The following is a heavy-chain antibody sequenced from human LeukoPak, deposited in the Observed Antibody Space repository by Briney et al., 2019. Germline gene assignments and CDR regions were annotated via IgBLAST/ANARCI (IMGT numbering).Heavy chain of an antibody. CDR3: AGDYGGSRFDY. CDR2: INHSGST. CDR1: GGCFSGYY. J-gene: IGHJ4*02. Sequence: PSEILSLTCAVYGGCFSGYYWSWIRQPPGKGLEWIGEINHSGSTNYNPSLKSRVTISVETSKNQFSLKLSSVTAADTAVYYCAGDYGGSRFDYWGQGTLVTVSS. D-gene: IGHD4-23*01. V-gene: IGHV4-34*01.